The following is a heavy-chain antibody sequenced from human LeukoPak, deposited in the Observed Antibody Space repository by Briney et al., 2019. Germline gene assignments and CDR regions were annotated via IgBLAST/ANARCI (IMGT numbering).Heavy chain of an antibody. V-gene: IGHV4-61*02. CDR2: IYTTGDT. J-gene: IGHJ4*02. CDR1: GGAISSGAYH. Sequence: SQTLSLTCTVSGGAISSGAYHWSWIRQSAGKGLEWIGRIYTTGDTNYNPSLKSRVTISIDTSKNQFSLKLTSVTAADTAVYYCARDSCSSNSCSFDFWGQGTLVTVSS. D-gene: IGHD2-2*01. CDR3: ARDSCSSNSCSFDF.